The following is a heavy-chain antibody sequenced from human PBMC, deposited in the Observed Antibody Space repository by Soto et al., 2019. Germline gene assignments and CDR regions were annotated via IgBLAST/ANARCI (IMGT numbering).Heavy chain of an antibody. D-gene: IGHD3-16*01. CDR1: GFTFTTYW. CDR3: VCGGNYFFY. Sequence: EVQLVGSGGGLVQPGGSLRLSCAASGFTFTTYWMTWVRQPPGKGLEWVANMNQDGSERYYVDSVRGRFTISRDNAKNSLYLQMNSLRAEDTAVYYCVCGGNYFFYWGQGTLVTVSP. J-gene: IGHJ4*02. CDR2: MNQDGSER. V-gene: IGHV3-7*01.